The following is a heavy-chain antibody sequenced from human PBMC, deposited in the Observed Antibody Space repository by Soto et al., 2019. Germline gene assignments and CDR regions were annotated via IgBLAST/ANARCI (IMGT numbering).Heavy chain of an antibody. CDR2: IWYDGSGQ. CDR1: GFTFSNYG. J-gene: IGHJ6*02. D-gene: IGHD4-17*01. Sequence: QVQLVESGGGLVQPGRSLRLSCVVSGFTFSNYGMHWVRQAPGKGLEWVADIWYDGSGQRYAGSVQGRFTISRDNSKNTLYLQINSLRVEDTAVYYCAKDAVSRKYYGHSLDVWGQGTTVTGSS. CDR3: AKDAVSRKYYGHSLDV. V-gene: IGHV3-33*03.